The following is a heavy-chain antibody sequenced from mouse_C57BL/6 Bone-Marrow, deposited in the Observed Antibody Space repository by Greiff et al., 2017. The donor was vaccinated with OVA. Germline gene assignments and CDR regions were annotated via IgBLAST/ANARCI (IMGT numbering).Heavy chain of an antibody. CDR1: GYTFTSYW. CDR2: IDPSDSYT. CDR3: ARSSYDY. D-gene: IGHD3-3*01. Sequence: VQLQQPGAELVMPGASVKLSCKASGYTFTSYWMHWVKQRPGQGLEWIGEIDPSDSYTNYNQKFKGKYTFTVDKSSSTAYMQLSGLTSEDSAVYYCARSSYDYWGQGTTLTVSS. V-gene: IGHV1-69*01. J-gene: IGHJ2*01.